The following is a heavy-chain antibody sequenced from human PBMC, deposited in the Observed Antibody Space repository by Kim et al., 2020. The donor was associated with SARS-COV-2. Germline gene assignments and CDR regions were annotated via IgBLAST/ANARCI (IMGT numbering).Heavy chain of an antibody. V-gene: IGHV4-39*01. CDR3: ARQVDYTSAFDI. Sequence: SETLSLTCSVSGDSISSTTYYWGWIRQPPGKGLEWIASIYHSGSAKYNPSLKSRVSISVDTSKNQFSLKLNSVTAADTAIYYCARQVDYTSAFDIWGQGTMVAVSS. D-gene: IGHD4-4*01. CDR2: IYHSGSA. J-gene: IGHJ3*02. CDR1: GDSISSTTYY.